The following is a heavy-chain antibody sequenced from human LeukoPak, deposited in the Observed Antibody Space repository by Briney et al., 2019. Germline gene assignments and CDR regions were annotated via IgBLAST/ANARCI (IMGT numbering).Heavy chain of an antibody. Sequence: GGSLRLSCAASGFTFSSYGMHWVRQAPGKGLEWVAVISYDGSNKYYADSVKGRFTISRDNSKNTLYLQMNSLRAEDTAVYYCAKVTPSSVYYFDYWGQGTLVTVSS. V-gene: IGHV3-30*18. CDR1: GFTFSSYG. J-gene: IGHJ4*02. CDR2: ISYDGSNK. CDR3: AKVTPSSVYYFDY.